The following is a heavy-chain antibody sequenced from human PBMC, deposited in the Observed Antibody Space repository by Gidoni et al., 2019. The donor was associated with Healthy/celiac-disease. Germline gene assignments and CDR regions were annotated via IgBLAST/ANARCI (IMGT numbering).Heavy chain of an antibody. J-gene: IGHJ4*02. Sequence: QVQLVESGGGLVKPGGSLRLSCAASGFTVSDYYMSWIRQAPGKGLEWVSYISSSSSYTNYADSVKGRFTISRDNAKNSLYLQMNSLIAEYTAVYYCARDLVPLFDYWGQGTLVTVSS. CDR3: ARDLVPLFDY. V-gene: IGHV3-11*05. CDR1: GFTVSDYY. D-gene: IGHD2-8*02. CDR2: ISSSSSYT.